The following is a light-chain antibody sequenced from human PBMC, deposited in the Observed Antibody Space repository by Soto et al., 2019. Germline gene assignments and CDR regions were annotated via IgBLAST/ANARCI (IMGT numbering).Light chain of an antibody. V-gene: IGKV3-11*01. CDR3: QQRSNWPPIT. Sequence: EIVLTQSPATLSLSRGERATLSCRASQSVSSYLVWYQQKPGQAPRLLIYDAFNRATGIPARFSGSGSGTDFTLTISSLEPEDFAVYYCQQRSNWPPITFGQGTRLEIK. CDR2: DAF. CDR1: QSVSSY. J-gene: IGKJ5*01.